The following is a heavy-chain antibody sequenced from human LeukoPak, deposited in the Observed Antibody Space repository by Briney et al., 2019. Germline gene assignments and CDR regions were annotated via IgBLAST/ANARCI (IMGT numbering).Heavy chain of an antibody. Sequence: ASVKVSCKASGYTFTTYAMNWVRQAPGQGFEWMGWINTNTGNPTYAQGFTGRFVFSLDTSVSTAYLQISSLKAEDTAVYYCARDQSSSWSHYYYMDVWGKGTTVTVSS. CDR1: GYTFTTYA. J-gene: IGHJ6*03. D-gene: IGHD6-13*01. V-gene: IGHV7-4-1*02. CDR2: INTNTGNP. CDR3: ARDQSSSWSHYYYMDV.